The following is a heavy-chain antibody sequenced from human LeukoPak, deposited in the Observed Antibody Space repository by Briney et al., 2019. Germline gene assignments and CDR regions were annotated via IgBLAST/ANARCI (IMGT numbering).Heavy chain of an antibody. J-gene: IGHJ4*02. V-gene: IGHV3-7*01. D-gene: IGHD3-16*01. CDR3: ARALSHCLDY. Sequence: GGSLRLSCVVSGFNFSNYWMNWVRQSPGRGLEWVANIKHDGSEKYYVDSVKGRFSISRDNAKKSLYLQMNSLRAEDTAVYYCARALSHCLDYWGQGTLVTVSS. CDR2: IKHDGSEK. CDR1: GFNFSNYW.